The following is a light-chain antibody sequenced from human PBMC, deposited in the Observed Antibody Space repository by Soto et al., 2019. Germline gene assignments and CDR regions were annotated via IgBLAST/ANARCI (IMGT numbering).Light chain of an antibody. CDR3: QQYNSYPLT. V-gene: IGKV1-5*01. J-gene: IGKJ4*01. CDR1: QSISSW. CDR2: DAS. Sequence: IRRTQSPSTLSASVGDMVTITCGAIQSISSWLAWYQQKPGKSPKLLIYDASSLESGVPSRFSGSGSGTEFTLTISSLQPDDFATYYCQQYNSYPLTFGGGTKVDI.